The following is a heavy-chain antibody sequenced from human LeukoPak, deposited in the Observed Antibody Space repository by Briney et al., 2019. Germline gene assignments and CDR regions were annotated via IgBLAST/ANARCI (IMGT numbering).Heavy chain of an antibody. V-gene: IGHV4-59*01. CDR2: IYYSGST. J-gene: IGHJ4*02. D-gene: IGHD3-10*01. Sequence: TASETLSLTCTVSGGSISSYYWSWIRQPPGKGLEWIGYIYYSGSTNYNPSLKSRVTISVDTSKNQFSLKLSSVTAADTAVYCCARGANSRVWFGELSPLDYWGQGTLVTVSS. CDR1: GGSISSYY. CDR3: ARGANSRVWFGELSPLDY.